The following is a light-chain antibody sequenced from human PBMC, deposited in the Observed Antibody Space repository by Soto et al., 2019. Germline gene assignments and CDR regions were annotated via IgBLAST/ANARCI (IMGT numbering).Light chain of an antibody. J-gene: IGKJ1*01. CDR2: GAS. CDR1: QSVSSNF. CDR3: QQYGSSPWT. V-gene: IGKV3-20*01. Sequence: EIVLTQSPGTLSLSPGERATLSCRASQSVSSNFLAWYQEKLGQAPRLLIYGASKRATGIPDRFSGSGSGTDFTLTISRLEPEDFAVYYCQQYGSSPWTFGQGTKVEIK.